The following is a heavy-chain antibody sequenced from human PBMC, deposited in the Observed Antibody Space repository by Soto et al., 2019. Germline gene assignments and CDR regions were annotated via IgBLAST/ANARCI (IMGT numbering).Heavy chain of an antibody. D-gene: IGHD2-21*01. CDR3: AHDWNFDY. CDR1: GFTLSNAW. Sequence: GGSLKLSCAASGFTLSNAWMSWVRQAPGKGLEWVARIKNKFEGATTDYAAPVKGRFTISRDDSKNMLYLQMSSLITDDAAVYYCAHDWNFDYRGQGTLVTVPS. CDR2: IKNKFEGATT. J-gene: IGHJ4*02. V-gene: IGHV3-15*01.